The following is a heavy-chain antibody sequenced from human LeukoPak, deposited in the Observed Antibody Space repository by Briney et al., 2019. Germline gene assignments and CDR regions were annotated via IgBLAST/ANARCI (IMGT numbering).Heavy chain of an antibody. J-gene: IGHJ4*02. Sequence: SGGSLRLSCAASGFSVSSNYMSWVRQAPGKGLECVSVIYSGGSTYYADSVKGRFTISRDNSKNTLYLQMNSLRAEDTAVYYCAKDAVGSYDYWGQGTLVTVSS. CDR3: AKDAVGSYDY. CDR1: GFSVSSNY. D-gene: IGHD1-26*01. CDR2: IYSGGST. V-gene: IGHV3-53*05.